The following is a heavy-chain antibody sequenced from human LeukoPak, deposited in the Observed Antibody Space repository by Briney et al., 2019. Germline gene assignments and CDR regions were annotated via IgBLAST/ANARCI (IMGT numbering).Heavy chain of an antibody. CDR3: AREIGGGLHYFHS. V-gene: IGHV3-53*01. D-gene: IGHD1-26*01. Sequence: GGSLILSCVGSGFTVSSSFMSWVRQARGKGVERVSNLYNDAFDSATHYADSVKGRFTISRDNSQNTLYLQMNSLRAEDTAMYYCAREIGGGLHYFHSWGQGAPVTVSS. CDR2: LYNDAFDSAT. J-gene: IGHJ4*02. CDR1: GFTVSSSF.